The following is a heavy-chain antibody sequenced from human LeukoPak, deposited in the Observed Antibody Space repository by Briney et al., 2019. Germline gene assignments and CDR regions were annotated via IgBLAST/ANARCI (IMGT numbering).Heavy chain of an antibody. D-gene: IGHD4-17*01. J-gene: IGHJ4*02. Sequence: GGSLRLSCAASGFTFSSYAMSWVRQAPGKGLEWVSAISGSGGSTYYADSVKGRFTISRDNSKNTLYLQMDSLRAEDTAVYYCAKDLLDYGDYVSFDYWGQGTLVTVPS. V-gene: IGHV3-23*01. CDR2: ISGSGGST. CDR3: AKDLLDYGDYVSFDY. CDR1: GFTFSSYA.